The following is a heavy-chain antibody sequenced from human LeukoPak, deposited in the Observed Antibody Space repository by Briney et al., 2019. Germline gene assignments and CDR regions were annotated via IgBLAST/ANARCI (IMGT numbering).Heavy chain of an antibody. CDR3: VRGDGGNSIYYYYYMDV. D-gene: IGHD4-23*01. V-gene: IGHV4-34*01. Sequence: ETLSLTCAVYGGSFSGYYWSWIRQPPGKGLEWIGEINHSGSTNYNPSLKSRVTISVDTPKNQFSLKLSSVTAADTAVYYCVRGDGGNSIYYYYYMDVWGKGTTVTVSS. J-gene: IGHJ6*03. CDR2: INHSGST. CDR1: GGSFSGYY.